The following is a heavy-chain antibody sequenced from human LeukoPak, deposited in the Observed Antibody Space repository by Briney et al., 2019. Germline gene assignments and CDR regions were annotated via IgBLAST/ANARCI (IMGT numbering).Heavy chain of an antibody. CDR1: GFTVSSNY. Sequence: PGGSLRLSCAASGFTVSSNYMSWVRQAPGKGLEWVSVIYSGGSTYYADSVKGRFTISRDNSKNTLYLQMNSLRAEDTAVYYCAKGLYYYDSSGPEAAFDIWGQGTMVTVSS. CDR3: AKGLYYYDSSGPEAAFDI. J-gene: IGHJ3*02. D-gene: IGHD3-22*01. CDR2: IYSGGST. V-gene: IGHV3-53*01.